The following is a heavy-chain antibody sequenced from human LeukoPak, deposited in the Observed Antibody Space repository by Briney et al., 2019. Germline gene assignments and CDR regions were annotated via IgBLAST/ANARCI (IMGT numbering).Heavy chain of an antibody. CDR3: ARELSQIVWGGLDY. V-gene: IGHV3-33*01. J-gene: IGHJ4*02. Sequence: GGSLRLSCTASGFNFGSDAMHWVRQAPGKGLEWVAFIWYDGSNDHYADSVKGRFTISRDNSKNTVFLQMNSLRVEDTAVYYCARELSQIVWGGLDYGGQGTLVSVSS. CDR1: GFNFGSDA. D-gene: IGHD2-21*01. CDR2: IWYDGSND.